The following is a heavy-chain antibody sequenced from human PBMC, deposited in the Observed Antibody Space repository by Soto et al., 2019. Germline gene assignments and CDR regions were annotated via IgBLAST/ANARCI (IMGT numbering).Heavy chain of an antibody. CDR3: QYYYDSSGYYSTWYFDY. V-gene: IGHV3-21*04. CDR2: ISSSGSCI. D-gene: IGHD3-22*01. J-gene: IGHJ4*02. CDR1: GFTFSSYS. Sequence: PGGSLRLSCAASGFTFSSYSMNWVRQAPGKGLEWVSSISSSGSCIYYADSVKGRFTISRDNAKNTLYLQMNSLRAEDTAVYYCQYYYDSSGYYSTWYFDYWGQGTLVTVSS.